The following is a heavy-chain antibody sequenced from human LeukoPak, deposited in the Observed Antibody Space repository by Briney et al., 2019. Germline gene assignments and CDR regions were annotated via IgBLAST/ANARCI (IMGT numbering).Heavy chain of an antibody. CDR1: GGSISSYH. D-gene: IGHD1-26*01. CDR2: IYYSGST. V-gene: IGHV4-59*08. Sequence: MTSETLSLTCTVYGGSISSYHWSSIRQPPGKGQELIGYIYYSGSTNYNLSLKSRVTISVDTSKIQFSLKLSSVTAADAAVYYCARLSGSYSELFDYWGQGTLVTVSS. J-gene: IGHJ4*02. CDR3: ARLSGSYSELFDY.